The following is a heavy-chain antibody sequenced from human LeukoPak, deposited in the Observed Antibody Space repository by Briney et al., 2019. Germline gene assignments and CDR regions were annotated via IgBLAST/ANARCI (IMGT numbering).Heavy chain of an antibody. CDR3: ASQVLRYFDWLFALGYYYYMDV. Sequence: SETLSLTCAVSGYSISSGYYWGWIRQPPGKGLEWIGSIYHRGSTYYNPSLKSRVTISVDTSKNQFSQKLSSVTAADTAVYYCASQVLRYFDWLFALGYYYYMDVWGKGTTVTVSS. CDR2: IYHRGST. D-gene: IGHD3-9*01. V-gene: IGHV4-38-2*01. J-gene: IGHJ6*03. CDR1: GYSISSGYY.